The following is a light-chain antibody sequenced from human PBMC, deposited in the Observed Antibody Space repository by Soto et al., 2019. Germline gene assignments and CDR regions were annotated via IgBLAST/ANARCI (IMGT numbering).Light chain of an antibody. V-gene: IGKV1-39*01. CDR3: QQSYSTPRT. Sequence: DIQMTQSPSSLSASVVDIGTITCLGSQSISSYLNWYQQKPGKAPKLLIYAASSLQSGVPSRFSGSGSGTDFTLTISSLQPEDFATYYCQQSYSTPRTFGQGTKVDIK. CDR2: AAS. CDR1: QSISSY. J-gene: IGKJ1*01.